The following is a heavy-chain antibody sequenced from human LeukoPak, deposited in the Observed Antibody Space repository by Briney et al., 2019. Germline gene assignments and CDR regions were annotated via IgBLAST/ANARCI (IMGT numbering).Heavy chain of an antibody. CDR1: GGSISSYY. V-gene: IGHV4-59*01. CDR2: IYYSGST. J-gene: IGHJ4*02. Sequence: TSETLSLTCTVSGGSISSYYWSWIRQPPGKGLEWIGYIYYSGSTNYNPSLKSRVTISVDTSKNRFSLKLSSVTAADTAVYYCARDTLDRKEWLRFFDYWGQGTLVTVSS. CDR3: ARDTLDRKEWLRFFDY. D-gene: IGHD5-12*01.